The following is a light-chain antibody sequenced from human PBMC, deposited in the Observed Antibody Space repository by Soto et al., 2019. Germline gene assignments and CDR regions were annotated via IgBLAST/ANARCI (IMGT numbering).Light chain of an antibody. Sequence: QSVLTQPRSVSWPPGQSVTISCTGTSSDVGGYNYVSWYQQHPGKAPKLMIYDVSKRPSGVPDRFSGSKSGNTASLTISGLQAEDEADYYCCSYAGSYTFAVFGGGTKLTVL. CDR2: DVS. CDR3: CSYAGSYTFAV. J-gene: IGLJ2*01. CDR1: SSDVGGYNY. V-gene: IGLV2-11*01.